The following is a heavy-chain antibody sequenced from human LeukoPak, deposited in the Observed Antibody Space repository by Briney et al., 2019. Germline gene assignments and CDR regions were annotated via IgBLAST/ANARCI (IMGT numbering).Heavy chain of an antibody. V-gene: IGHV1-46*01. Sequence: ASVKVSCKASGYTFTSHYMHWVRQAPGQGLEWMAIINPSGGNTRYAQKFQGRVTMTRDTSISTAYMELSRLRSDDTAVYYCARVTGYYYENTGYYHHAFDIWGQGTMVTVSS. J-gene: IGHJ3*02. CDR2: INPSGGNT. CDR3: ARVTGYYYENTGYYHHAFDI. D-gene: IGHD3-22*01. CDR1: GYTFTSHY.